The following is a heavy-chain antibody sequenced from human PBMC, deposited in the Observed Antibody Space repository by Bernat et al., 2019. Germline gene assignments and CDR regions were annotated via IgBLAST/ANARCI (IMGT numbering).Heavy chain of an antibody. CDR1: GGSISSSSYY. J-gene: IGHJ4*02. CDR2: IYYSGST. V-gene: IGHV4-39*01. Sequence: QLQLQESGPGLVKPSETLSLTCTVSGGSISSSSYYWGWIRQPPGKGLEWIGSIYYSGSTYYNPSLKSRVTISVDTSKNQFSLKLSSVTAADTAVYYCARFKSPGGDYYFDYWGQGTLVTVSS. D-gene: IGHD2-21*02. CDR3: ARFKSPGGDYYFDY.